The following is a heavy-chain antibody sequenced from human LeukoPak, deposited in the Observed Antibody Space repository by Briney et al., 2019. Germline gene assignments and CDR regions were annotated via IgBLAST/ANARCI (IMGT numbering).Heavy chain of an antibody. CDR3: ARDDRDESTFDY. Sequence: GGSLRLSCAASGFTFSSYWMHWVRQAPGKGLVWVSRINSDGSSTSYADSVKGRFTITRDNAKNTLYLQMNSLRAEDTAVYYCARDDRDESTFDYWGQGTLVTVSS. D-gene: IGHD5-24*01. CDR2: INSDGSST. J-gene: IGHJ4*02. CDR1: GFTFSSYW. V-gene: IGHV3-74*01.